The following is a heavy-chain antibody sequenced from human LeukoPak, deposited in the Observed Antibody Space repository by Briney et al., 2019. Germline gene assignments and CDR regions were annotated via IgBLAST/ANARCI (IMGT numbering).Heavy chain of an antibody. CDR1: GFTFSNYA. V-gene: IGHV3-23*01. CDR2: ISDGGSIT. CDR3: AKSRGSGSNMARGVNFDY. J-gene: IGHJ4*02. Sequence: PGGSLRLSCAASGFTFSNYALSWVRQAPGKGLEWVSTISDGGSITYYADSVKGRFTISRGNSKNTLFLQMNSLRVEDTALYYCAKSRGSGSNMARGVNFDYWGQGTLVTVSS. D-gene: IGHD3-10*01.